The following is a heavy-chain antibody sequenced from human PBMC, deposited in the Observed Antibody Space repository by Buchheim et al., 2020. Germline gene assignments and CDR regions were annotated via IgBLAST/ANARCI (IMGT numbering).Heavy chain of an antibody. J-gene: IGHJ6*02. CDR3: ARDPSAYVTLVRGVDGMDV. CDR1: GGSIGSTNSF. CDR2: IYYSGNT. V-gene: IGHV4-39*07. D-gene: IGHD3-10*01. Sequence: QLQLQESGPGLVKPSETLSLNCIVSGGSIGSTNSFWGWIRQPPGKGLEWIGSIYYSGNTYYNPSLKSRVTISLDTSKNQFSLKLTSVTAADTAVYYCARDPSAYVTLVRGVDGMDVLGQGTT.